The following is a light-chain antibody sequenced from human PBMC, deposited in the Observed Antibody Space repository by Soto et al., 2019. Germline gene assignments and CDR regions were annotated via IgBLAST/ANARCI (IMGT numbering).Light chain of an antibody. CDR1: QSVGHMF. Sequence: EIVLTQSPDTLSLSPGDRATLSCRASQSVGHMFLAWFQQKPGQAPRLLIYDAYNRATGIPPRFSGSGSGTDFTLTISSLEPEDSAVYYCQQRHAWPITFGQGTRLEI. V-gene: IGKV3D-20*02. CDR2: DAY. J-gene: IGKJ5*01. CDR3: QQRHAWPIT.